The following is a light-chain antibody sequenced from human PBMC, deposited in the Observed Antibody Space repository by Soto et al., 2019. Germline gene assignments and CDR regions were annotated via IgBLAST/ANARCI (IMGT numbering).Light chain of an antibody. CDR1: KLGDKY. J-gene: IGLJ3*02. Sequence: SYELTQPPSVSVSPGRTASITCSGDKLGDKYVCWYQQKPGQSPVLVIHQDTKRPSGIPERFSGSNSGNTATLTISGTQTMDEADYYCQAWDSSTGVFGGGTKLTVL. V-gene: IGLV3-1*01. CDR2: QDT. CDR3: QAWDSSTGV.